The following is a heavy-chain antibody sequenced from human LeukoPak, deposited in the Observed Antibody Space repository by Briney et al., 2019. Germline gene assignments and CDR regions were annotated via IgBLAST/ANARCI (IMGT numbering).Heavy chain of an antibody. CDR1: GFTFSSYS. CDR3: ARALTRITMVRGVSVGSYYYYYYGMDV. J-gene: IGHJ6*02. D-gene: IGHD3-10*01. Sequence: QSGGSLRLSCAASGFTFSSYSMTWVRQAPGKGLEWVSYISSSSTIYYADSVKGRFTISRDNAKNSLYLQMNSLRAEDTAVYYCARALTRITMVRGVSVGSYYYYYYGMDVWGQGTTVTVSS. V-gene: IGHV3-48*01. CDR2: ISSSSTI.